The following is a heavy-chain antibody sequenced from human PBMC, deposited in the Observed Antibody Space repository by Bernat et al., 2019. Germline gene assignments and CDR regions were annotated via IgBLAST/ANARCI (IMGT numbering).Heavy chain of an antibody. Sequence: GGGVVQPGRSLRLSCAASGFTFSSYGMHWVRQAPGKGLEWVAVISYDGSNKYYADSVKGRFTISRDNSKNTLYLQMNSLRAEDTAIYYCAKDLETSWLGLQNDAFDIWGQGTMVTVSS. D-gene: IGHD4-11*01. V-gene: IGHV3-30*18. CDR2: ISYDGSNK. J-gene: IGHJ3*02. CDR3: AKDLETSWLGLQNDAFDI. CDR1: GFTFSSYG.